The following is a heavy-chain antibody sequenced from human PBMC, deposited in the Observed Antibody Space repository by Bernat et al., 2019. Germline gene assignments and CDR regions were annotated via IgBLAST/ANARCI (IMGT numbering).Heavy chain of an antibody. CDR1: GFTFSSYW. Sequence: EVQLVESGGGLVQPGGSLRLSCAASGFTFSSYWMSWVRQAPGKGLEWVANIKQDGSEQYYVDSVKGRFTISRDNAKNSLYLQMNSLRAEDTAVYYCARDLNDFWSGYYTKSDYWGQGTLVTVSS. CDR2: IKQDGSEQ. J-gene: IGHJ4*02. CDR3: ARDLNDFWSGYYTKSDY. D-gene: IGHD3-3*01. V-gene: IGHV3-7*03.